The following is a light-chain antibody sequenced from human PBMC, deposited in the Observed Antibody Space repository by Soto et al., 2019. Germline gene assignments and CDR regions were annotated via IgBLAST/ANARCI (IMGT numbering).Light chain of an antibody. Sequence: NFMLTQPHSVSESPGKTLSISCTRSSGSIANNYVQWYQQRPGSAPTTVIYENNQRLSGVPDRFSGSTDGSSNSASLTISGLQTEDEADYYCQSYDSDFGVFGGGTQLTVL. CDR1: SGSIANNY. J-gene: IGLJ3*02. CDR3: QSYDSDFGV. V-gene: IGLV6-57*04. CDR2: ENN.